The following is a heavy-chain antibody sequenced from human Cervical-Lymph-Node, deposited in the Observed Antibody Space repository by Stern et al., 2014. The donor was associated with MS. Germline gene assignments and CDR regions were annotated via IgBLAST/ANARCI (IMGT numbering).Heavy chain of an antibody. D-gene: IGHD3-22*01. Sequence: VQLVQSGAEVKKPGATVKISCKVSGYTFTDYYMHWVQPAPGKGLEWMGLVDPEDGKTIYAKEFQGRVTIAADTSTVTAYMELSSLRSEDTAVYYCATSSPVLYYDSSALDYWGQGSLVTVSS. CDR1: GYTFTDYY. CDR2: VDPEDGKT. J-gene: IGHJ4*02. CDR3: ATSSPVLYYDSSALDY. V-gene: IGHV1-69-2*01.